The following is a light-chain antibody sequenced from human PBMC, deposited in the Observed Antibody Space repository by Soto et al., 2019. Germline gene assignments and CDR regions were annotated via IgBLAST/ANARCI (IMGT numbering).Light chain of an antibody. CDR3: QQSDHSPMYT. V-gene: IGKV1-39*01. CDR1: QSISSS. Sequence: DIQMTQSPSSLSASVGDRVTITCRASQSISSSLNWYQQKPGKAPNLLIYAASNLQSGVPSRFSGSGSGTDFTLTISSLQPEDFATYYCQQSDHSPMYTFGQGTALEIK. CDR2: AAS. J-gene: IGKJ2*01.